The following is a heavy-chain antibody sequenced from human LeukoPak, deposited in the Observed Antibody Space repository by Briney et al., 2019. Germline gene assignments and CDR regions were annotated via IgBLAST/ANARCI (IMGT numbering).Heavy chain of an antibody. V-gene: IGHV3-30*02. CDR1: GFTFSSYG. Sequence: GGSLRLSCAASGFTFSSYGMHWVRQAPGKGLEWVAFIRYDGSNKYYADSVKGRFTISRDNAKNSLYLQMNSLRAEDTAVYYCARSGDFWSGYYGVGIWGQGTMVTVSS. J-gene: IGHJ3*02. D-gene: IGHD3-3*01. CDR2: IRYDGSNK. CDR3: ARSGDFWSGYYGVGI.